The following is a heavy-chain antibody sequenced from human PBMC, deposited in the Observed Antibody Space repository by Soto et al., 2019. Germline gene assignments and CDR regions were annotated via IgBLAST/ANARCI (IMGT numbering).Heavy chain of an antibody. D-gene: IGHD3-22*01. CDR3: ARDPLHYDSSGYYYVLDY. CDR1: GFTFSSYS. CDR2: ISSSSSYI. V-gene: IGHV3-21*01. J-gene: IGHJ4*02. Sequence: GSLRLSCAASGFTFSSYSINWVRQAPGKGLEWVSSISSSSSYIYYADSVKGRFTISRDNAKNSLYLQMNSLRAEDTAVYYCARDPLHYDSSGYYYVLDYWGQGTLVTVSS.